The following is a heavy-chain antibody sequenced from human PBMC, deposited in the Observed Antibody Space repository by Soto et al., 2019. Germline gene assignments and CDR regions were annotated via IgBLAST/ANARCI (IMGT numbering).Heavy chain of an antibody. Sequence: QVQLVESGGGLVKPGGSLRLSCAASGFTFGDYYMTWIRQAPGKGLEWVSFIGNRGTGIYYADSVKGRFTIFRDNAKNSLYMQMNSLRAEDTAMYYCARDLRAVGMASRFGPWGQGTLVTVSS. CDR3: ARDLRAVGMASRFGP. D-gene: IGHD6-13*01. CDR2: IGNRGTGI. V-gene: IGHV3-11*01. CDR1: GFTFGDYY. J-gene: IGHJ5*02.